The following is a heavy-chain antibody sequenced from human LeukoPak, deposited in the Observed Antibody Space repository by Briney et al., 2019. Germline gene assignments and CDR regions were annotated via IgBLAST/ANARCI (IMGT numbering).Heavy chain of an antibody. Sequence: GGSLRLSCAASGFTFSDYSMHWVRQAPGKGLDWVAFIRYDGNNKYYADSVKGRFTISRDNSKNTLYLQMNSLRAEDTAVYYCAKDPVRYGRGDFDYWGQGTLVTVSS. CDR3: AKDPVRYGRGDFDY. CDR2: IRYDGNNK. V-gene: IGHV3-30*02. J-gene: IGHJ4*02. CDR1: GFTFSDYS. D-gene: IGHD1-14*01.